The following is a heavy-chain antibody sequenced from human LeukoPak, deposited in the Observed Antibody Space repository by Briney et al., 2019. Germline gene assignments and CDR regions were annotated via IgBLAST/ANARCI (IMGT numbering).Heavy chain of an antibody. CDR3: TRDKPIDY. CDR1: GFTFSSFW. D-gene: IGHD1-14*01. V-gene: IGHV3-74*01. J-gene: IGHJ4*02. CDR2: ISNDGSST. Sequence: GGSLRLSCAASGFTFSSFWMNWVRQTPGKGLVWVSRISNDGSSTNYADSVKGRFTISRDNAKNTLYLQMNSLRAEDTAVYYCTRDKPIDYWGQGTLVTVSS.